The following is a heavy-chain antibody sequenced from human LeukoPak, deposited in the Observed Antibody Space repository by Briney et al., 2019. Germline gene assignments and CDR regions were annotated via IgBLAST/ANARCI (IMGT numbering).Heavy chain of an antibody. Sequence: PSETLSLTCTVSGGSISSCYWSWIRQPPGKGLEWIGYIYYSGSTNYNPSLKSRVTISVDTSKNQFSLKLSSVTAADTAVYYCARGSMADIVGATTVDYWGQGTLVTVSS. CDR1: GGSISSCY. D-gene: IGHD1-26*01. CDR3: ARGSMADIVGATTVDY. J-gene: IGHJ4*02. CDR2: IYYSGST. V-gene: IGHV4-59*01.